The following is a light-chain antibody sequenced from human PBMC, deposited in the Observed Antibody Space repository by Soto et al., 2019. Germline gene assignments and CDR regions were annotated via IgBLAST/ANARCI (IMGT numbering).Light chain of an antibody. V-gene: IGKV4-1*01. CDR2: WAS. J-gene: IGKJ1*01. Sequence: DIVMTQSPDSLAVSLGERATINCRSSQSVLYSPNNRNCLAWYQQKPGQPPRLLIYWASTRESGVPDRFSGSGSGTDFTLTISSLQAEDVAVYYCQHYDTTPWTFGQGTKVEI. CDR3: QHYDTTPWT. CDR1: QSVLYSPNNRNC.